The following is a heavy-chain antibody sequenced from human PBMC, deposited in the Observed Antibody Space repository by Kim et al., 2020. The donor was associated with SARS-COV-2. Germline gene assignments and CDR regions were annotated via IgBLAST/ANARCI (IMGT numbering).Heavy chain of an antibody. CDR1: GFTFSNYA. CDR2: ISVNGAGT. V-gene: IGHV3-23*01. Sequence: GGSLRLSCTASGFTFSNYAMRWVRQSPGKGLEWVSSISVNGAGTSYIDAMKGRFTVSRDNAKNTRHLQMNNLRAEDTAVYYCAKDGVEMPNARGYFGYWGEGVRVTVSS. D-gene: IGHD3-3*01. CDR3: AKDGVEMPNARGYFGY. J-gene: IGHJ4*02.